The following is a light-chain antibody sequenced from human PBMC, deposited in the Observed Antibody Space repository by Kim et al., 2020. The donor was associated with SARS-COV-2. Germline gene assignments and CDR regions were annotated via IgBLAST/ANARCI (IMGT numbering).Light chain of an antibody. CDR1: KLGDKY. V-gene: IGLV3-1*01. Sequence: VAPGQTASITCSGDKLGDKYACWYQQKPGQSPVLVIYQDSKRPSGIPERFSGSNSGNTATLTISETQAMDEADYYCQAWDSSTVVFGGGTQLTVL. CDR3: QAWDSSTVV. CDR2: QDS. J-gene: IGLJ2*01.